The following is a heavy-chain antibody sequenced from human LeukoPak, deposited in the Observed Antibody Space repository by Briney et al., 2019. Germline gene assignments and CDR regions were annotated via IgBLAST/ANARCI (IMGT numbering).Heavy chain of an antibody. D-gene: IGHD3-22*01. J-gene: IGHJ4*02. CDR3: ARGGSGYSYYFDY. CDR1: GFTFSSYS. V-gene: IGHV3-21*01. CDR2: ISSSSSYI. Sequence: GGSLRLSCPASGFTFSSYSMNWVRQAPGKGLEWVSSISSSSSYIYYADSVKGRFTISRDNAKNSLYLQMNSLRAEDTAVYYCARGGSGYSYYFDYWGQGTLVTVSS.